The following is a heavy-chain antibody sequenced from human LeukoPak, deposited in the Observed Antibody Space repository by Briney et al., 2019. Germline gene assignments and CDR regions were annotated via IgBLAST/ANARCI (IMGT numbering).Heavy chain of an antibody. CDR3: ARKAAAGTEYYYYYYGMDV. V-gene: IGHV4-39*01. CDR2: IYYSGSA. J-gene: IGHJ6*02. D-gene: IGHD6-13*01. Sequence: SETLSLTCTVSGGSISSSSYYWGWIRQPPGKGLEWIGSIYYSGSAYYNPSLKSRATISVDTSKNQFSLKLSSVTAADTAVYYCARKAAAGTEYYYYYYGMDVWGQGTTVTVSS. CDR1: GGSISSSSYY.